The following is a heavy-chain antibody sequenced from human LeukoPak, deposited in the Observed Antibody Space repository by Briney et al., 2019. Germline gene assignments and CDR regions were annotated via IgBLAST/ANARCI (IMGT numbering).Heavy chain of an antibody. Sequence: ASVKVSCTASGYTFVTYGINWVRQAPEQGLEWMGWISAYSGNKKYAQKFQGRVTMTTDTSTSTAYMELRSLRSDDTAVYYCARDYDILTGSHYWGQGTLVIVSS. CDR3: ARDYDILTGSHY. CDR2: ISAYSGNK. D-gene: IGHD3-9*01. J-gene: IGHJ4*02. V-gene: IGHV1-18*01. CDR1: GYTFVTYG.